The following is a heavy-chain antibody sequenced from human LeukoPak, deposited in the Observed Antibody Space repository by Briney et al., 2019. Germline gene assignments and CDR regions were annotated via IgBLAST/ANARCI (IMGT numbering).Heavy chain of an antibody. CDR1: GYTFTGYY. D-gene: IGHD2-2*01. J-gene: IGHJ5*02. V-gene: IGHV1-2*02. CDR2: INPNSGGT. Sequence: ASVKVSCKASGYTFTGYYMHWVRQAPGQGLEWMGWINPNSGGTNYTQKFQGRVTMTRDTSISTAYMELSRLRSDDTAVYYCARGGGFYCSSTSCYEFPANWFDPWGQGTLVTVSS. CDR3: ARGGGFYCSSTSCYEFPANWFDP.